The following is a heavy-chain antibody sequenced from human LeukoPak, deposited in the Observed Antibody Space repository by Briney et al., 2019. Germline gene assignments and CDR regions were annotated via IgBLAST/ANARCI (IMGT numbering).Heavy chain of an antibody. D-gene: IGHD2-2*01. J-gene: IGHJ4*02. V-gene: IGHV4-59*01. CDR2: IYYSGST. CDR3: ARDTGSSTASFDY. Sequence: ASETLSLTCTVSGGSISSYYWSWIRQPPGKGLEWIGYIYYSGSTNYNPSLKSRVTISVDTSKSQFSLKLSSVTAADTAVYYCARDTGSSTASFDYWGQGTLVTVSS. CDR1: GGSISSYY.